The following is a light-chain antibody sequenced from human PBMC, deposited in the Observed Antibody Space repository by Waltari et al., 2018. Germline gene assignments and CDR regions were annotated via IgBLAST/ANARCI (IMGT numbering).Light chain of an antibody. V-gene: IGKV4-1*01. Sequence: DIVMTQSPDSLAVSLGERATINCKSSQSVLYSSNNKNYLAWYPQKPGQPPKLLIYWASTRESGVPDRCSVSGSGTDFTLTINSLQDEDVAVYYCQQYYSTPRTFGQGTKVEIK. CDR2: WAS. CDR1: QSVLYSSNNKNY. CDR3: QQYYSTPRT. J-gene: IGKJ1*01.